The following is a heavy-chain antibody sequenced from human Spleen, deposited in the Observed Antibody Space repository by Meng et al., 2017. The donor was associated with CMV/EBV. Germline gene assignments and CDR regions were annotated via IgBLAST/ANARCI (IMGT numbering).Heavy chain of an antibody. V-gene: IGHV4-59*01. CDR3: ARGTGGDYGTQYWFDP. J-gene: IGHJ5*02. Sequence: SETLSLTCTVSGGSISDYHWAWVRQPPRGGLEWIGHIYSRGTTYSRGNTNYNPSLKSRVTISVDTSKSHFSLKLNSMTAADTAVYYCARGTGGDYGTQYWFDPWGQGTLVTVSS. CDR2: IYSRGTT. CDR1: GGSISDYH. D-gene: IGHD4-17*01.